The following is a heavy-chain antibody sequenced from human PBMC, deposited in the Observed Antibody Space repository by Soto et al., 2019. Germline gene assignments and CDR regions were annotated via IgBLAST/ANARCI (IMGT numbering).Heavy chain of an antibody. CDR1: GYTFTSYA. V-gene: IGHV1-3*05. CDR2: INAGNGNT. D-gene: IGHD6-19*01. Sequence: QVQLVQSGAEEKKPGASVKVSCKASGYTFTSYAMHWVRQAPGQRLEWMGWINAGNGNTKYSQKFQGRVTITRDTSASTANMELSSLRTEDTAVYYGAGSPGIAVADYWGQGTLVTVSS. CDR3: AGSPGIAVADY. J-gene: IGHJ4*02.